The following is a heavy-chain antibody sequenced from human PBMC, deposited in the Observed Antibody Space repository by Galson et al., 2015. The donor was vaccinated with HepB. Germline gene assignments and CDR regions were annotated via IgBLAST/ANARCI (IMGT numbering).Heavy chain of an antibody. D-gene: IGHD2-15*01. CDR2: ISGSGGST. CDR1: GFTFSSYA. J-gene: IGHJ1*01. Sequence: RLSCAASGFTFSSYAMSWVRQAPGKGLEWVSAISGSGGSTYYADSVKGRFTISRDNFKNTLYLQMNSLRAEDTAVYYCAKDRNKGYCSGGSCSLEYFQHWGQGTLVTVSS. CDR3: AKDRNKGYCSGGSCSLEYFQH. V-gene: IGHV3-23*01.